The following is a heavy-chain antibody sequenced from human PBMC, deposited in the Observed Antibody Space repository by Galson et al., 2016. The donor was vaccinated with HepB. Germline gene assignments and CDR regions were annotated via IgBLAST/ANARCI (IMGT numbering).Heavy chain of an antibody. V-gene: IGHV5-10-1*01. CDR2: IDPSDSYP. CDR3: AIGPRRFGETPLNDY. J-gene: IGHJ4*02. Sequence: QSGAEVKKPGESLRLTCKGSGYTFTSYWINWLRQLPGKGLEWMGRIDPSDSYPNYSPSFKGQVTISVEKSINSVYIQWISLKSSDTAMYYCAIGPRRFGETPLNDYWGQGTRVIVS. D-gene: IGHD3-10*01. CDR1: GYTFTSYW.